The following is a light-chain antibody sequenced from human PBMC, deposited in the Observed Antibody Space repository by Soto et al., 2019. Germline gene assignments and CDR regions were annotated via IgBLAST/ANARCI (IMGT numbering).Light chain of an antibody. Sequence: QSVLTQPPSVSGAPGQRVTISCTGSASNFGAGYDVHWYQQIPGTAHKLLIFETKSRPSGVPDRFSASKSGTSASLAITGLQTEDEAHYYCQSYDNSLRGWVFGGGTKLTVL. CDR2: ETK. V-gene: IGLV1-40*01. J-gene: IGLJ3*02. CDR3: QSYDNSLRGWV. CDR1: ASNFGAGYD.